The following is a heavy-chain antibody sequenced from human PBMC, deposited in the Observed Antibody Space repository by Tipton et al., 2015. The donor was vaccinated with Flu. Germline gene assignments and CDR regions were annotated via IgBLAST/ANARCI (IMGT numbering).Heavy chain of an antibody. D-gene: IGHD5-12*01. CDR2: ISNRGAKT. Sequence: GSLRLSCTTSGFTFSSYAMRWVRQAPGKGLEWVSGISNRGAKTYYADSVKGRFTISRDNSKNTLYLQMNSLRAEDTAIYYCAKVIPEIVAGLDYWGQGTLVTVSS. CDR3: AKVIPEIVAGLDY. CDR1: GFTFSSYA. V-gene: IGHV3-23*01. J-gene: IGHJ4*02.